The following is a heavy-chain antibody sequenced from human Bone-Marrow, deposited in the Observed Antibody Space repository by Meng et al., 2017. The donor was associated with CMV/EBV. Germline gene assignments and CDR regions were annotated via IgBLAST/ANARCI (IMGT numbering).Heavy chain of an antibody. CDR1: GFTFSDYY. CDR3: ARDRIAARGYYYYYGMDV. D-gene: IGHD6-6*01. Sequence: GESLKISCAASGFTFSDYYMSWIRQAPGKGLEWVSYISSSGSTTYYADSVKGRFTISRDNAKNSLYLQMNSLRAEDTAVYYCARDRIAARGYYYYYGMDVWGQGTTVTVSS. J-gene: IGHJ6*02. V-gene: IGHV3-11*01. CDR2: ISSSGSTT.